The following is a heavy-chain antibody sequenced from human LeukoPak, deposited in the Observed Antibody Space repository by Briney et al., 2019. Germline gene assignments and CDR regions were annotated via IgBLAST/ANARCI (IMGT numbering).Heavy chain of an antibody. Sequence: GGSLRLSCAASGFTFSSYGMHWVRQAPGKGLEWVAVISYDGSNKYYADSVKGRFTISRDNSKNTLYLQMNSLRAEDTAVYYCAKVVDTAMVTSPYYYGMDVWGQGTTVTVSS. CDR1: GFTFSSYG. CDR2: ISYDGSNK. CDR3: AKVVDTAMVTSPYYYGMDV. J-gene: IGHJ6*02. V-gene: IGHV3-30*18. D-gene: IGHD5-18*01.